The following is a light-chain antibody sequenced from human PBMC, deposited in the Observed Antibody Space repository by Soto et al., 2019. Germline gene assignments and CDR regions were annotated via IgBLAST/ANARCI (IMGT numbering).Light chain of an antibody. CDR3: QQDGSSGT. V-gene: IGKV3-15*01. Sequence: SPFTLSVSPQDRATLSCRASQSISSNLAWYQQKPGQAPRLLMFRTSSRATGFPARFSGSGSGTEFTLTFSRLEPDDFGVYYCQQDGSSGTFGQGTKVDIK. CDR2: RTS. J-gene: IGKJ1*01. CDR1: QSISSN.